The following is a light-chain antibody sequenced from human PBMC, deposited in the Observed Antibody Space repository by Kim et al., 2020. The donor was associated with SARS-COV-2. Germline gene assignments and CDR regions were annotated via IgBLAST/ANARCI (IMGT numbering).Light chain of an antibody. J-gene: IGKJ2*01. CDR2: DAS. CDR1: QSVSSY. Sequence: LSPGERATLTCRASQSVSSYLAWYQQKPGQAPRLLIYDASNRATGIPARFSGSGSGTDFTLTSSSLEPEDFAVYYCQQRSNWPRYTFGQGTKLEI. V-gene: IGKV3-11*01. CDR3: QQRSNWPRYT.